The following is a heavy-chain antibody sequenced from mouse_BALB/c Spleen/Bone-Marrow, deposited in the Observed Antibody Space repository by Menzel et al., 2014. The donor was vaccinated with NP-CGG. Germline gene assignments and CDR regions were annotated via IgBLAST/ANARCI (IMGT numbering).Heavy chain of an antibody. D-gene: IGHD2-3*01. CDR2: INPGSGST. Sequence: PGQGLEWIGVINPGSGSTNYNEKFKDKATLTADKSSSTAYMQLSSLTSDDSAVCFCARYDGYFDYWGQGTILTVSS. J-gene: IGHJ2*01. V-gene: IGHV1-54*01. CDR3: ARYDGYFDY.